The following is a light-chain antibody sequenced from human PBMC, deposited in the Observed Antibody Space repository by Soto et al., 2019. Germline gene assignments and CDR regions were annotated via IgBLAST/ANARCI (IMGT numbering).Light chain of an antibody. V-gene: IGLV1-47*02. CDR3: AAWDDSLSAHVV. CDR2: SNN. J-gene: IGLJ2*01. CDR1: SSNIGSNY. Sequence: QSVLTQPPSASGTPGQRVTISCSGSSSNIGSNYVYWYQQLPGTAPKLLIYSNNQRPSGVPDRFSGSKSGTSASLAFSGLRSEDEADYYCAAWDDSLSAHVVFGGGTKLTVL.